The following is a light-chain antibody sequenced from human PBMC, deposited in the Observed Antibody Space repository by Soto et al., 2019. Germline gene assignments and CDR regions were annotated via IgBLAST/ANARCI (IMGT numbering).Light chain of an antibody. V-gene: IGLV2-14*03. Sequence: QSALTQPASVSGSPGQSITISCAGTSSDVGAYNYVSWYQHHPGKAPKLMIYDVNNRPSGDSNRFSGSKSGNTASLTISGLQAEVETDYYCSSMTSGATYVFGSGTKVPVL. CDR2: DVN. CDR3: SSMTSGATYV. J-gene: IGLJ1*01. CDR1: SSDVGAYNY.